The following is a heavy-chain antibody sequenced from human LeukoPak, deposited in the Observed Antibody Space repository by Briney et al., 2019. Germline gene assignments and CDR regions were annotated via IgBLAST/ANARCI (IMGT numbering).Heavy chain of an antibody. Sequence: SVKVSCKASGGTFSSYAISWVRQAPGQGLEWMGGIIPIFGTANYAQKFQGRVTITTDESTSTAYMELSSLRSEDTAVYYCARSGYCSSTSCYTGGYYFDYWGQGTLVTVSS. J-gene: IGHJ4*02. CDR3: ARSGYCSSTSCYTGGYYFDY. CDR1: GGTFSSYA. CDR2: IIPIFGTA. D-gene: IGHD2-2*02. V-gene: IGHV1-69*05.